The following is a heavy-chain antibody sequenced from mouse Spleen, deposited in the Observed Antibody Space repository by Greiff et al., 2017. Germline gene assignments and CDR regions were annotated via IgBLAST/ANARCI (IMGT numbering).Heavy chain of an antibody. CDR1: GYSFTGYY. CDR2: INPSTGGT. J-gene: IGHJ4*01. Sequence: VQLQQSGPELVKPGASVKISCKASGYSFTGYYMNWVKQSPEKSLEWIGEINPSTGGTTYNQKFKAKATLTVDKSSSTAYMQLKSLTSEHSAVYYCATFYGNFLMDYWGQGTSVTVSS. D-gene: IGHD2-10*01. CDR3: ATFYGNFLMDY. V-gene: IGHV1-42*01.